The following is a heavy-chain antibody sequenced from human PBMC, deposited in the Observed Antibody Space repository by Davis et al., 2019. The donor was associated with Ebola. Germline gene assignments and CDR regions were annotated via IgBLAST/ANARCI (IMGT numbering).Heavy chain of an antibody. CDR2: IKGDGSII. D-gene: IGHD2-8*02. CDR1: GFTFSGYW. J-gene: IGHJ4*02. Sequence: PGGSLRLSCAASGFTFSGYWMHWFRQAPGKGLVWVSRIKGDGSIIESADSVKGRFTISRDNAKNTLYLKMNSLRAEDTAVYYCARDYWVSGDYWVQGTTVTVSS. V-gene: IGHV3-74*03. CDR3: ARDYWVSGDY.